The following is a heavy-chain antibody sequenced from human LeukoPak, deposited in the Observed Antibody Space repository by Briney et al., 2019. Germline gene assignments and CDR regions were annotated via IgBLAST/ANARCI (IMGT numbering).Heavy chain of an antibody. Sequence: PGGSLRLSCAASGFTFSSYGMHWVRQAPGKGLEWVAFIRYDGSNKYYADSVKGRFTISRDNSKNTLYLQMNSLRAEDTAVYYCAKDPDYYDSSGPTDIDYWGQGTLVTVSS. V-gene: IGHV3-30*02. J-gene: IGHJ4*02. CDR3: AKDPDYYDSSGPTDIDY. D-gene: IGHD3-22*01. CDR2: IRYDGSNK. CDR1: GFTFSSYG.